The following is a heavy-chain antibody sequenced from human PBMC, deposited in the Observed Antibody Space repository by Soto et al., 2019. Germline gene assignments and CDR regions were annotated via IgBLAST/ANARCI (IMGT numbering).Heavy chain of an antibody. J-gene: IGHJ5*02. CDR2: ISGSGGST. V-gene: IGHV3-23*01. CDR1: GFTFSSYA. D-gene: IGHD3-3*01. CDR3: AKAARPKPKYDFWSGRGLDFDP. Sequence: PGGSLRLSCAASGFTFSSYAMSWVRQAPGKGLEWVSAISGSGGSTYYADSVKGRFTISRDNSKNTLHLQMNSLRAEDTAVYYCAKAARPKPKYDFWSGRGLDFDPWGQGTLVTVSS.